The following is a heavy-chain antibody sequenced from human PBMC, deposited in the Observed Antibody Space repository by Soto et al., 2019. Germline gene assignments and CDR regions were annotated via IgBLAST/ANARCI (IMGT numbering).Heavy chain of an antibody. CDR3: ARASGWYKDYYYYGMDV. Sequence: SLTRTVSCGSISSYCWSWIQQPAGRGLEWIGRIYTSGSTNYNPSLKSRVTMSVDTSKNQFSLKLGSVTAADTAVYYCARASGWYKDYYYYGMDVWGQGTTVT. D-gene: IGHD6-19*01. CDR2: IYTSGST. CDR1: CGSISSYC. V-gene: IGHV4-4*07. J-gene: IGHJ6*02.